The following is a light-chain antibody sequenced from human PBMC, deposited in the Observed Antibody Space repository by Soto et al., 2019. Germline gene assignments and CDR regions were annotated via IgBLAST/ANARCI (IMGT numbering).Light chain of an antibody. V-gene: IGLV1-40*01. J-gene: IGLJ2*01. Sequence: QSVLTQPPSVSGAPGQRVTISCTGSSSNIGAGYGVHWYIQLPGTAPKLLVYGDSNRPSGVPDRFSGSKSDTSASLAITGLHAEDEADYYCQSYDSSLSGVIFGGGTKLTVL. CDR3: QSYDSSLSGVI. CDR1: SSNIGAGYG. CDR2: GDS.